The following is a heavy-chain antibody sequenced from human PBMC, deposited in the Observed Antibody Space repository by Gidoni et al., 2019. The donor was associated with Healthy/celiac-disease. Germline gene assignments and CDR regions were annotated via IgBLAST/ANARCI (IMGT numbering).Heavy chain of an antibody. D-gene: IGHD2-2*01. Sequence: QVQLVESGGGVVQPGRSLRLSCAASGFPFSSYGMHWVRQAPGKGLEWVAVIWYDGSNKYYADSVKGRFTISRDNSKNTLYLQMNSLRAEDTAVYYCARDQADIVVVPAAAFDYWGQGTLVTVSS. V-gene: IGHV3-33*01. CDR3: ARDQADIVVVPAAAFDY. CDR2: IWYDGSNK. CDR1: GFPFSSYG. J-gene: IGHJ4*02.